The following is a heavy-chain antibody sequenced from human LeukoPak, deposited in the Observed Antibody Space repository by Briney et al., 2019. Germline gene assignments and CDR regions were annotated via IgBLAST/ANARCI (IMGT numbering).Heavy chain of an antibody. V-gene: IGHV1-69*13. CDR2: IIPIFGTA. Sequence: SVKVSCKASGGTFSSYTISWVRQAPGQGLEWMGGIIPIFGTASYAQKFQGRVTITADESTSTAYMELSSLRSEDTAVYYCARGESYDYVWGSYRYNWFDPWGQGTLVTVSS. D-gene: IGHD3-16*02. CDR3: ARGESYDYVWGSYRYNWFDP. CDR1: GGTFSSYT. J-gene: IGHJ5*02.